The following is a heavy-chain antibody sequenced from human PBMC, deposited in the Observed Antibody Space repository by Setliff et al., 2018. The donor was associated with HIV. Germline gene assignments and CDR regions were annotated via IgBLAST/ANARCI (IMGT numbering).Heavy chain of an antibody. CDR1: GYSFTSYW. J-gene: IGHJ6*02. CDR2: IDPSDSYT. CDR3: ARDRRPVWGMDV. V-gene: IGHV5-10-1*01. D-gene: IGHD3-16*01. Sequence: PGESLKISCKGSGYSFTSYWISWVRQMPGKGLEWMGRIDPSDSYTNYSPSFQGHVTISADKSISTAYLQWSSLSAEDTALYYCARDRRPVWGMDVWGQGTTVTVSS.